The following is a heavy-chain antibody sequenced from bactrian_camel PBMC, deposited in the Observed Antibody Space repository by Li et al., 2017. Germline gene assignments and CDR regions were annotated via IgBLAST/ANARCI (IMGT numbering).Heavy chain of an antibody. CDR1: GYTYSDYC. J-gene: IGHJ4*01. Sequence: VESGGGAVQPGGSLRLSCVASGYTYSDYCLGWFRQAPGKEREGVAATGTGGDVTYYADSVKGRFTISRDNAKNTLYLQMNSLSPEDSANYYCATREMDTYSGSPRNCISALRAGTNYAGQGTQVTVSS. V-gene: IGHV3S28*01. CDR3: ATREMDTYSGSPRNCISALRAGTNY. CDR2: TGTGGDVT. D-gene: IGHD2*01.